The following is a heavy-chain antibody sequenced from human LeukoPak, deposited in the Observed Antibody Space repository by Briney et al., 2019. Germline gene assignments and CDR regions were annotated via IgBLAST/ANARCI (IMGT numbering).Heavy chain of an antibody. V-gene: IGHV3-7*01. D-gene: IGHD3-3*01. Sequence: GGSLRLSCAASGFTFSTYRMSCVRQAPGKGLEWVANIKQDGSENHYVDSVKGRFTMSRDNAKNSLDLQMSSLRDEDTAVYFCARGSRLGVVDRDAFDIWGQGTMVTVSS. J-gene: IGHJ3*02. CDR3: ARGSRLGVVDRDAFDI. CDR2: IKQDGSEN. CDR1: GFTFSTYR.